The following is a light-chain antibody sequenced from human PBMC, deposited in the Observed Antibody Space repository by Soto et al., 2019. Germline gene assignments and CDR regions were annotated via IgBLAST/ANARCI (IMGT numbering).Light chain of an antibody. V-gene: IGKV1-5*01. CDR3: QQYNDWSSR. CDR1: QSVTNF. CDR2: DAS. J-gene: IGKJ2*03. Sequence: DIQMTQSPSTLTASVGDRVTITCRASQSVTNFLAWYQQKPGKAPKLLIYDASTLEDGVPSRFSGSGSGTQFTLTLSSVHPDDYATDYCQQYNDWSSRFGQGTKLERK.